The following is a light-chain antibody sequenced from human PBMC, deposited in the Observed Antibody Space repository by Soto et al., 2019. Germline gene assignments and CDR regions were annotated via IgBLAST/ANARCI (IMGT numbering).Light chain of an antibody. CDR3: QQRSNWPIT. CDR1: QSVSRY. J-gene: IGKJ1*01. CDR2: DAS. Sequence: EIVLKQSPATLSLSPGERATLSCRASQSVSRYLAWYQQKPGQAPRLLIYDASNRATGIPARFSGSGSGTDFTLTISRLEPEDFAVYYCQQRSNWPITFGQGTKLDI. V-gene: IGKV3-11*01.